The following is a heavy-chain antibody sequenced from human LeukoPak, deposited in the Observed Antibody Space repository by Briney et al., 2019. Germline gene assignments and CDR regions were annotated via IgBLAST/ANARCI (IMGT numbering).Heavy chain of an antibody. CDR1: GYTFTSYG. CDR3: ARDGGNLLWFGELLPYPHY. V-gene: IGHV1-18*01. CDR2: ISAYNGNT. Sequence: ASVKVSCKASGYTFTSYGISWVRQAPGQGLEWMGWISAYNGNTNYAQKLQGRVTMTTDTSTSTAYMELRRLRSDDTAVYYCARDGGNLLWFGELLPYPHYWGQGTLVTVSS. D-gene: IGHD3-10*01. J-gene: IGHJ4*02.